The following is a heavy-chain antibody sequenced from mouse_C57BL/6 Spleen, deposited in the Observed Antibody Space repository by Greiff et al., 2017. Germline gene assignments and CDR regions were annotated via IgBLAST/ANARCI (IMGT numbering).Heavy chain of an antibody. J-gene: IGHJ3*01. Sequence: QVQLQQSGAELVRPGTSVKVSCKASGYAFTNYLIEWVKQRPGQGLEWIGVINPGSGGTNYNEKFKGKETLTADKSSSTAYMQLSSLTSEDSAVYFCARTVGRGFAYWGQGTLVTVSA. CDR1: GYAFTNYL. D-gene: IGHD4-1*01. CDR2: INPGSGGT. CDR3: ARTVGRGFAY. V-gene: IGHV1-54*01.